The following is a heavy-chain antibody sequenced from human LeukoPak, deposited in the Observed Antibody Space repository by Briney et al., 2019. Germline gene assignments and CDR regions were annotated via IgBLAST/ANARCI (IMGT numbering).Heavy chain of an antibody. D-gene: IGHD6-13*01. CDR2: ISSSSSYI. Sequence: GGSLRLSCAASGFTFSSYSMNWVRQAPGKGLEWVSSISSSSSYIYYADSVKGRFTISRDNAKNLLYLQMNSLRAEDTAVYYCARDSGSSWYWFDPWGQGTLVTVSS. CDR1: GFTFSSYS. CDR3: ARDSGSSWYWFDP. J-gene: IGHJ5*02. V-gene: IGHV3-21*01.